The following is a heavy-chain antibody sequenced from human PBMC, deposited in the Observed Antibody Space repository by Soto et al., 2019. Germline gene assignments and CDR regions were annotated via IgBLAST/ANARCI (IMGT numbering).Heavy chain of an antibody. CDR1: GFIIRDAW. V-gene: IGHV3-15*07. CDR2: IKSQADGGTT. D-gene: IGHD1-26*01. Sequence: EVQLVESGGGLVKPGGSLRLSCAASGFIIRDAWLNWVRQAPGKGLEWVGRIKSQADGGTTDFRASVKGRFAISRDDSKNMVSLQIDSLITGDTAMYYCTTDSHISGKLVRFYYWGHGTRVTVS. J-gene: IGHJ4*01. CDR3: TTDSHISGKLVRFYY.